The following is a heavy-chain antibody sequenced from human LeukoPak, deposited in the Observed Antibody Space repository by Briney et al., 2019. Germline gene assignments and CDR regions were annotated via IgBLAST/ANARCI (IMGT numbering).Heavy chain of an antibody. J-gene: IGHJ3*02. CDR2: ISGSGGST. CDR1: TFTLSTYA. CDR3: AWFDDAFVI. D-gene: IGHD3-9*01. Sequence: GGSLRLSCASSTFTLSTYAMSWVRQAPGKGLEWVSAISGSGGSTYYADSVKGRFTISRDNSKNTLYLQMNSLRAEDTAVYYCAWFDDAFVIWGQGTMVTVSS. V-gene: IGHV3-23*01.